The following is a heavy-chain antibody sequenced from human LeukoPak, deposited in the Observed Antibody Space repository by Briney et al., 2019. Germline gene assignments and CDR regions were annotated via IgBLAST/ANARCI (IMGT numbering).Heavy chain of an antibody. Sequence: GGSLRLSCAASGFTFSSYWMSWVRQAPGKGLERVANIKQDGSEKYYVDPVKGRFTISRDNAKNSLYLQMNSLRAEDTAVYYCARDPPEYCSSTSCHYYGMDVWGQGTTVTVSS. CDR2: IKQDGSEK. CDR1: GFTFSSYW. J-gene: IGHJ6*02. D-gene: IGHD2-2*01. CDR3: ARDPPEYCSSTSCHYYGMDV. V-gene: IGHV3-7*01.